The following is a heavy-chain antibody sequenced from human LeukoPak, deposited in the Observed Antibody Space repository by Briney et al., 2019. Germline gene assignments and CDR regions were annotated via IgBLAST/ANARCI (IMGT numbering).Heavy chain of an antibody. CDR2: IYPGDSDT. D-gene: IGHD3-10*01. CDR1: GYSFSSYW. J-gene: IGHJ4*02. V-gene: IGHV5-51*01. CDR3: ARHEVAMVRGVIIVGYFDY. Sequence: GESLKISCKGSGYSFSSYWIGWVRQMPGKGLEWMGIIYPGDSDTRHSPSFQGQVTISADKSISTAYLQWSSLKASDTAMYYCARHEVAMVRGVIIVGYFDYWGQGTLVTVSS.